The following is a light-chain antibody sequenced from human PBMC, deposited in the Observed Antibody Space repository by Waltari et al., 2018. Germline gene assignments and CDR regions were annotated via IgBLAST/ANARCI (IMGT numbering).Light chain of an antibody. Sequence: QSALTQPASVSGSPGQSITLSCPGTTRDVGDFNYFSWYQQHPGKAPKLMIYDVTKRPSGVSNRFSGSKSGSTASLTISGLQGDDEADYYCTSYTRSSTWVFGGGTRLTVL. CDR1: TRDVGDFNY. CDR2: DVT. CDR3: TSYTRSSTWV. V-gene: IGLV2-14*03. J-gene: IGLJ3*02.